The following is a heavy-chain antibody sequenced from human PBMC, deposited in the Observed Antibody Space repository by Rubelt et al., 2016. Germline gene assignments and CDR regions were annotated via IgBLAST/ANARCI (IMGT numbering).Heavy chain of an antibody. V-gene: IGHV4-34*09. D-gene: IGHD5-12*01. CDR1: GGSFSGYY. Sequence: QVQLQESGPGLVKPSQTLSLTCAVYGGSFSGYYWSWIRQPPGKGLEWIGEINHSGSTNYNPSLKSRVTISVDTSKNQFSLKLSSVTAADTAVYYCARYGGYSGYYYVDYWGQGTLVTVSS. CDR2: INHSGST. CDR3: ARYGGYSGYYYVDY. J-gene: IGHJ4*02.